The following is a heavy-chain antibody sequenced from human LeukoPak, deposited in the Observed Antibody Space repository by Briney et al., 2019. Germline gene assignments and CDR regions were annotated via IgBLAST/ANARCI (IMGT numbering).Heavy chain of an antibody. CDR2: IRYDGSNK. D-gene: IGHD6-19*01. V-gene: IGHV3-30*02. Sequence: PGGSLRLSCAASGFTFSSYGMHWVRQAPGKGLEWVAFIRYDGSNKYYADSVKGRFTISRDNSKNTLYLQMNSLRAEDTAVYYCATDVFSSGWPPEKDYWGQGTLVTVSS. J-gene: IGHJ4*02. CDR1: GFTFSSYG. CDR3: ATDVFSSGWPPEKDY.